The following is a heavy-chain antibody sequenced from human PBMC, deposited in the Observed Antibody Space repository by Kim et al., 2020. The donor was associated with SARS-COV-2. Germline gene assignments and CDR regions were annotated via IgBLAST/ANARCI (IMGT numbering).Heavy chain of an antibody. J-gene: IGHJ3*02. CDR3: ARDTDEYSSGWFLAFDI. V-gene: IGHV4-59*13. D-gene: IGHD6-19*01. CDR2: IYYSGST. Sequence: SETLSLTCTVSGGSISSYYWSWIRQPPGKGLEWIGYIYYSGSTNYNPSLKSRVTISVDTSKNQFSLKLSSVTAADTAVYYCARDTDEYSSGWFLAFDIWGQGTMVTVSS. CDR1: GGSISSYY.